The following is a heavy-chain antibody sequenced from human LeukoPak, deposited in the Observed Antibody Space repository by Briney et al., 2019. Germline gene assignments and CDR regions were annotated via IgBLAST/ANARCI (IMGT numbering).Heavy chain of an antibody. D-gene: IGHD2-15*01. J-gene: IGHJ4*02. CDR3: AREKYWSEVDY. V-gene: IGHV4-61*02. Sequence: SETLSLTCTVSGGSISSGSYYWSWIRQPAGKGLEWIGRIYTSGSTNYNPSLKSRVTISVDTSKNQFSLRLSSVTAADTAVYYCAREKYWSEVDYWGQGTLVTVSS. CDR2: IYTSGST. CDR1: GGSISSGSYY.